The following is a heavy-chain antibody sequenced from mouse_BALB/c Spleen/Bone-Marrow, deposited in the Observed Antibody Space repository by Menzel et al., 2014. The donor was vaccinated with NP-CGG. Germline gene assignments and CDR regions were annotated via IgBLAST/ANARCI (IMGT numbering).Heavy chain of an antibody. Sequence: EVKLVESGGVLVQPGGSRKLSCAASGFTFSSFGMHWVRQAPEKGLEWVAYISSGSSTIYYADTVKGRFTISRDNPKNTLFLQMTSLRSEDTAMYYCARGGNFAWFAYWGQGTLVTVSA. CDR3: ARGGNFAWFAY. V-gene: IGHV5-17*02. J-gene: IGHJ3*01. CDR1: GFTFSSFG. D-gene: IGHD2-1*01. CDR2: ISSGSSTI.